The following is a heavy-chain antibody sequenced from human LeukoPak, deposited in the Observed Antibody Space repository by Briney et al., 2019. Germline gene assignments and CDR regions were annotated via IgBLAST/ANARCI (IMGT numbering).Heavy chain of an antibody. J-gene: IGHJ4*02. CDR2: IRDDGSNK. V-gene: IGHV3-30*02. CDR3: AKDEYCSSGSCYLIDY. Sequence: GGSLRLSCAASGFTFSSYGMHWVRQAPGKGLEWVALIRDDGSNKYYADSVKGRFTIFRDNSKNTVYVQMNSLREEDTAVYYCAKDEYCSSGSCYLIDYWGQGTLVTVSS. CDR1: GFTFSSYG. D-gene: IGHD2-15*01.